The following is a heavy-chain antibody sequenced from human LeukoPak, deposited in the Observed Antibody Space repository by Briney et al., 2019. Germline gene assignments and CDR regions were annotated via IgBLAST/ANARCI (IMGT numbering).Heavy chain of an antibody. CDR2: IYYSGST. Sequence: SETLSLTCTVSGGSISSSSYYWGWIRQPPGKGLEWIGSIYYSGSTYYNPSLKSRVTISVDTSTNQFSLRLSSVTAADTAVYYCAKFVGIGTKSEFDYWGQGTLVTVSS. D-gene: IGHD3-3*02. J-gene: IGHJ4*02. CDR3: AKFVGIGTKSEFDY. CDR1: GGSISSSSYY. V-gene: IGHV4-39*01.